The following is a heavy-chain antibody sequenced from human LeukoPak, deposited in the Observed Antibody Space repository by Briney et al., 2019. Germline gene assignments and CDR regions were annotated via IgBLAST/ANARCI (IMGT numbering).Heavy chain of an antibody. CDR2: IYHGGST. CDR1: GYSINSGYY. Sequence: SETLSLTCTVSGYSINSGYYWGWIRQPPGKGLEWIGSIYHGGSTYYNPSLKSRVTMYIDTSKNQFSLKLSSVTAADTAMYYCAKSNGYGLIDYWGQGTLVTVSS. J-gene: IGHJ4*02. D-gene: IGHD5-12*01. CDR3: AKSNGYGLIDY. V-gene: IGHV4-38-2*02.